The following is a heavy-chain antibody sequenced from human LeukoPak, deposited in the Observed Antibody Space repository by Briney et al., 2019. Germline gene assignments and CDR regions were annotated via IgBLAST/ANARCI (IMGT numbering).Heavy chain of an antibody. CDR3: ARGYSSSWNYFDY. D-gene: IGHD6-13*01. Sequence: NSSETLSLTCTVSGASVSSGGYYWSWIGQHPGKGLEWIGYIYYSGSTYYNPSLKSRITISVDTSKNQFSLRLSSVTAADTAVYYCARGYSSSWNYFDYWGQGTLVTVSS. V-gene: IGHV4-31*03. CDR1: GASVSSGGYY. CDR2: IYYSGST. J-gene: IGHJ4*02.